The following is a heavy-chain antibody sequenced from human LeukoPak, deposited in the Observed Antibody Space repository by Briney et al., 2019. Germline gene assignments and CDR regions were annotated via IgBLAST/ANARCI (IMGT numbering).Heavy chain of an antibody. CDR1: GFTFSSYG. CDR3: AKGGSLTTVTHFDY. CDR2: ISDSGGST. V-gene: IGHV3-23*01. Sequence: GGTLRLSCAASGFTFSSYGMSWVRQAPGKGLEWVSVISDSGGSTYYADSVKGRFTISRDNSKSTLYLQMNSLRPEDTAVYYCAKGGSLTTVTHFDYWGQGTLVTVSS. D-gene: IGHD4-17*01. J-gene: IGHJ4*02.